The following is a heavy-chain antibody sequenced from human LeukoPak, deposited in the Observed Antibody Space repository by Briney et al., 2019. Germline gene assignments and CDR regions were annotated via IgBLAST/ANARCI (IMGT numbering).Heavy chain of an antibody. Sequence: SSETLSLTCTVSGGSISSHHWSWIRQPPERGLEWIGFIYYSGTTRYNPSLRGRVTMSVDTSKNHFSLKLTSVSAADTAVYYCARLLNNDNSGDPDTFDMWGQGTMVTVSS. CDR2: IYYSGTT. CDR1: GGSISSHH. D-gene: IGHD3-22*01. J-gene: IGHJ3*02. V-gene: IGHV4-59*11. CDR3: ARLLNNDNSGDPDTFDM.